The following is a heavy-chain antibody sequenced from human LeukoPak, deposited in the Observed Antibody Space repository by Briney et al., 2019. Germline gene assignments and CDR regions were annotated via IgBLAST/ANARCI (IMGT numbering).Heavy chain of an antibody. D-gene: IGHD5/OR15-5a*01. J-gene: IGHJ4*02. Sequence: QPGGSLRLSCAASGFTFTNYWMTWVRQAPGKGLEFVAYINQDESVKNYVDSVKGRFTISRDNAENSLHLQMNSLRVEDTAVYYCARDPGSSAFDYWGQGTLVTVSS. V-gene: IGHV3-7*01. CDR3: ARDPGSSAFDY. CDR1: GFTFTNYW. CDR2: INQDESVK.